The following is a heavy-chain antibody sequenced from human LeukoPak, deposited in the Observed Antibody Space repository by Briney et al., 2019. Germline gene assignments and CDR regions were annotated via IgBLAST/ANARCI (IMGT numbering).Heavy chain of an antibody. CDR2: IWYDGSNK. CDR1: GFTFRSYG. J-gene: IGHJ4*02. CDR3: ARERLGKGPFDY. D-gene: IGHD7-27*01. V-gene: IGHV3-33*01. Sequence: GGSLRLSCAASGFTFRSYGMHWVRQAPGKGLEWVAVIWYDGSNKCYADSVKGRFTISRDNSKNTLYLQMNSLRAEDTAVYYCARERLGKGPFDYWGQGTLVTVSS.